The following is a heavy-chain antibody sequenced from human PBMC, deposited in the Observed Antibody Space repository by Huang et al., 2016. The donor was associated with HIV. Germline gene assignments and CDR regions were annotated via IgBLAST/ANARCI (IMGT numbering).Heavy chain of an antibody. D-gene: IGHD1-1*01. CDR3: ARDGYNWGFGDY. CDR2: INTYNANT. V-gene: IGHV1-18*04. Sequence: QVHLVQSGVEVKKPGASVKVSCKASGYSFSSYGGTWGRQAPGQGLEWMGRINTYNANTSYARKFQGRVTLTTDTSTTTAYMELRSLTSDDTAVYYCARDGYNWGFGDYWGQGTLVTVSS. J-gene: IGHJ4*02. CDR1: GYSFSSYG.